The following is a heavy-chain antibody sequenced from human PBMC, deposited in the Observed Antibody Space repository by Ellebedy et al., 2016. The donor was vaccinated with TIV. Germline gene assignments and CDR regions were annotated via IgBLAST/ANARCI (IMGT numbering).Heavy chain of an antibody. CDR3: ARISSGWGFDY. CDR1: GFSLSTSRLS. V-gene: IGHV2-70*17. Sequence: GPTLVKPTQTLTLTCTFSGFSLSTSRLSVSWICQPPGKALEWLARIDWDDDKFYSTSLRTRLTISKDSSENQVVLTMTNMDPEDTATYYCARISSGWGFDYWGQGALVTVSS. J-gene: IGHJ4*02. CDR2: IDWDDDK. D-gene: IGHD6-19*01.